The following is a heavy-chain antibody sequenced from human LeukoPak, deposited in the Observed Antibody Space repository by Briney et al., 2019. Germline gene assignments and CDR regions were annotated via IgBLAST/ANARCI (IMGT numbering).Heavy chain of an antibody. CDR2: ISGGATST. Sequence: GGSLRLSCAASGFSLSNYGMTWVRQAPGKGLEWVSAISGGATSTSYADSVKGRFTISRGNSKNTLYLEMNSLRADDTAVYYCAKDSPVATYWGQGTLVTVSS. CDR3: AKDSPVATY. CDR1: GFSLSNYG. J-gene: IGHJ4*02. D-gene: IGHD4-23*01. V-gene: IGHV3-23*01.